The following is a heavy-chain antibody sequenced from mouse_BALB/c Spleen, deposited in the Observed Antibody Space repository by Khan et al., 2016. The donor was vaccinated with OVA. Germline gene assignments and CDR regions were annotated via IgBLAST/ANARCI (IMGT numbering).Heavy chain of an antibody. CDR2: ICSGGNYT. D-gene: IGHD1-1*01. CDR3: ARELVTTVGATPVTY. J-gene: IGHJ3*01. V-gene: IGHV5-9-3*01. CDR1: GFTFRNYA. Sequence: EVHLVESGGGLVKPGGSLKLSCAASGFTFRNYAMSWVRQTPEKRLEWVATICSGGNYTYYPDSVQGRFTISRDHATNTLYLQMRSLRSEDTAIYYCARELVTTVGATPVTYWGQGTLVTVAA.